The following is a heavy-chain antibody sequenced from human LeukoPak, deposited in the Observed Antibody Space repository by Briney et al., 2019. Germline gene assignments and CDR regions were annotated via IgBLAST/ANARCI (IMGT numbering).Heavy chain of an antibody. CDR2: ISWNSGSI. J-gene: IGHJ3*02. D-gene: IGHD1-26*01. Sequence: PGRSLRLSCAASGFTFDDYAMHWVRQAPGKGLEWASGISWNSGSIGYADSVKGRFTISRDNAKNSLYLQMNSLRAEDTALYYCAKDMSSGSYRTSDAFDIWGQGTMVTVSS. CDR3: AKDMSSGSYRTSDAFDI. V-gene: IGHV3-9*01. CDR1: GFTFDDYA.